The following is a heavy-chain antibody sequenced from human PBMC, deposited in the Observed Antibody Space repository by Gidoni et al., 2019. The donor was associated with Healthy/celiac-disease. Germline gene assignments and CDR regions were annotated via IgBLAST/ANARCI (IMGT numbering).Heavy chain of an antibody. CDR3: ARDSSWFGELRAVPGAFDI. D-gene: IGHD3-10*01. CDR2: IWYDGSNK. CDR1: GFTFSSYG. J-gene: IGHJ3*02. V-gene: IGHV3-33*01. Sequence: QVQLVESGGGVVQPGRSLRLSCAASGFTFSSYGMHWVRQAPGKGLEWVVVIWYDGSNKYYADSVKGRFTISRDNSKNTLYLKMNSLRAEDTAVYYCARDSSWFGELRAVPGAFDIWGQGTMVTVSS.